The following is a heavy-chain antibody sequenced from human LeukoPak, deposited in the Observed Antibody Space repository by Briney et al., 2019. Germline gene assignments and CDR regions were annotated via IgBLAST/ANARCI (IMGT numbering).Heavy chain of an antibody. CDR2: INPNSGGT. D-gene: IGHD1-26*01. CDR1: GYTFTGYY. V-gene: IGHV1-2*02. J-gene: IGHJ3*02. Sequence: GASVKVSCKASGYTFTGYYMHWVRQAPGQGLEWMGWINPNSGGTNYAQKFQGRVTMTRGTSISTAYMELSRLRSDDTAVYYCARESIVGATLHAFDIWGQGTMVTVSS. CDR3: ARESIVGATLHAFDI.